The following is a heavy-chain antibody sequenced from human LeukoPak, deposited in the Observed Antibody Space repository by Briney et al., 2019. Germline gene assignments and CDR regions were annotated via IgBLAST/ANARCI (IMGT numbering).Heavy chain of an antibody. V-gene: IGHV3-48*03. CDR3: ASGRSYSSGWVNFDY. J-gene: IGHJ4*02. Sequence: PAGSLRLSCAASGFTFSSYEMNWVREAPGKGLEWVSYISSSSSTIYYADSVKGRFTISRDNAKNSLYLQINSLRAEDTAVYYCASGRSYSSGWVNFDYWGQGTLVTVSS. CDR1: GFTFSSYE. D-gene: IGHD6-19*01. CDR2: ISSSSSTI.